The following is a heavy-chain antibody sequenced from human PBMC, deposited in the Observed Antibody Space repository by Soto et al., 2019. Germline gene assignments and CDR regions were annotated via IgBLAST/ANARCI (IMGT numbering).Heavy chain of an antibody. CDR1: GFSLSTIGVG. V-gene: IGHV2-5*01. D-gene: IGHD2-15*01. Sequence: QITLKESGPTLVKPTQTLTLTCTFSGFSLSTIGVGVGWVRQPPGKALEWLALIYWNDGKRYSPSLKSSVTISKDTSKTQVVLTMTNMDPANTGTYYCARIGGGGRGGTLIAYWGQGTLVTVS. J-gene: IGHJ4*02. CDR3: ARIGGGGRGGTLIAY. CDR2: IYWNDGK.